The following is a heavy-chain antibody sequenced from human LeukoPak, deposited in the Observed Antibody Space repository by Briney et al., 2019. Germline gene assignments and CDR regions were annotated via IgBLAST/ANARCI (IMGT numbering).Heavy chain of an antibody. J-gene: IGHJ5*02. Sequence: PSQTLSLTCTVSGGSISSGSYFWSWIRQPAGKGLEWIGRIYTSGSTNYNPSLKSRVTISVDTSKNQFSLKLSSVTAADTAVYYCASGSTSADNWFDPWGQGTLVTVSS. CDR3: ASGSTSADNWFDP. CDR1: GGSISSGSYF. CDR2: IYTSGST. D-gene: IGHD2-2*01. V-gene: IGHV4-61*02.